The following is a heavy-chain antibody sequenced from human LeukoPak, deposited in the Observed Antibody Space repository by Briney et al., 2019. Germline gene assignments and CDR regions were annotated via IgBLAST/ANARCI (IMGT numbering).Heavy chain of an antibody. Sequence: GGSLRLSCAASGFTFSSYAMSWVRQAPGKGLEWVSAISGSGGSTYYADSVKGRFTISRDNSKNTLYLQMNSLRAEDTAVYYCAKDFRDGSITGLFDYWGQGTLVTVSS. V-gene: IGHV3-23*01. CDR3: AKDFRDGSITGLFDY. J-gene: IGHJ4*02. CDR2: ISGSGGST. CDR1: GFTFSSYA. D-gene: IGHD5-24*01.